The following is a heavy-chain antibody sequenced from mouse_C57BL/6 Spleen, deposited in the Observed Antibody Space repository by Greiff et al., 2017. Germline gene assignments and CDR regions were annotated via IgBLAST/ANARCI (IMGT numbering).Heavy chain of an antibody. CDR1: GYTFTSYW. J-gene: IGHJ1*03. D-gene: IGHD1-1*01. CDR2: IDPSDSYT. V-gene: IGHV1-59*01. CDR3: ARKSGIITTVVARYFDV. Sequence: VKLQQPGAELVRPGTSVKLSCKASGYTFTSYWMHWVKQRPGQGLEWIGVIDPSDSYTNYNQKFKGKATLTVDTSSSTAYMQLSSLTSEDSAVYYCARKSGIITTVVARYFDVWGTGTTVTVSS.